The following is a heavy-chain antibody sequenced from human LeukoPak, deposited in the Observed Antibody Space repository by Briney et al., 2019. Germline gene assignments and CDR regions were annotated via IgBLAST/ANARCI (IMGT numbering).Heavy chain of an antibody. D-gene: IGHD3-22*01. CDR1: GYTFTGYY. CDR3: ARVHVAHYYDSSGYFDY. V-gene: IGHV1-2*02. Sequence: ASVKVSCKASGYTFTGYYMHWVRQAPGQGLEWMGWINPNSGGTNYAQKFQGRVTMTRDTSISTAYMELSRLRSDDTAVYYCARVHVAHYYDSSGYFDYWGQGTLVTVSS. J-gene: IGHJ4*02. CDR2: INPNSGGT.